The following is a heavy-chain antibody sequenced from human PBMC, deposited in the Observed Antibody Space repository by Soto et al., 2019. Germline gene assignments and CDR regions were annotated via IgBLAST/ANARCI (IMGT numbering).Heavy chain of an antibody. CDR1: GLSICTYA. CDR2: IYSSGSA. CDR3: ARGGVPYYFAY. V-gene: IGHV4-4*07. Sequence: SGTLSISCTGSGLSICTYAWTVLRQPAGKGLEWIGHIYSSGSANYNPSLKSRVSMSVDTSKNQFSLKLNPVTAADTAVYYCARGGVPYYFAYWGQGTPVTVSS. D-gene: IGHD3-10*01. J-gene: IGHJ4*02.